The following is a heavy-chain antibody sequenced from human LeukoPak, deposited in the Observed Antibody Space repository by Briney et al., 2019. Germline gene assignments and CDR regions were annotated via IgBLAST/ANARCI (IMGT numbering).Heavy chain of an antibody. CDR3: ARLLYYMSHYYYYYMDV. D-gene: IGHD3-10*01. Sequence: GGSLRLSCAASGFTFRNYWMSWVRQAPGKGLEWVANIKQDGSEKYYVDSVEGRFTISRDNAKNSLYLQMNSLGVEDSAVYYCARLLYYMSHYYYYYMDVWGKGTTVTVSS. CDR2: IKQDGSEK. CDR1: GFTFRNYW. V-gene: IGHV3-7*01. J-gene: IGHJ6*03.